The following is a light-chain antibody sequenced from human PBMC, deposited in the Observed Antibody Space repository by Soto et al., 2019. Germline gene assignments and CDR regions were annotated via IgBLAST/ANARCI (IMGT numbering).Light chain of an antibody. J-gene: IGKJ5*01. Sequence: DIPMTQSPSSLSASVGDRVTITCRASQSIAGYLSWYQQRPGKAPKFLIYSASSLQRGVPSRFSGSGSGTDFSLTINGLQPEDFATYFCQQSFSVPITFGQGTRLAIK. CDR2: SAS. V-gene: IGKV1-39*01. CDR1: QSIAGY. CDR3: QQSFSVPIT.